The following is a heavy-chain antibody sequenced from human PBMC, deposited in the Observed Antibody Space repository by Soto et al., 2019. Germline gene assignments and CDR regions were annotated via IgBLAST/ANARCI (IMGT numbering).Heavy chain of an antibody. J-gene: IGHJ6*02. Sequence: SETLSLTCAVSGGSISSSNWWSWVRQPPGKGLEWIGEIYHSGSTNYNPSLKSRVTISVDKSKNQFSLKLSSVTAADTAVYYCARVSVVAASSGGDYYYYYGMDVWGQGTTVTVSS. CDR3: ARVSVVAASSGGDYYYYYGMDV. CDR1: GGSISSSNW. CDR2: IYHSGST. D-gene: IGHD6-13*01. V-gene: IGHV4-4*02.